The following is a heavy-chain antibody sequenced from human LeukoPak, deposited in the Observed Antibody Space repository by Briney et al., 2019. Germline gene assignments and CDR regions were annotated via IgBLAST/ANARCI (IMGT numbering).Heavy chain of an antibody. D-gene: IGHD3-16*01. CDR3: ARTSKVTSVMDI. V-gene: IGHV3-13*04. CDR2: IGTAGNT. J-gene: IGHJ3*02. CDR1: GFTLSSYD. Sequence: GGSLRLSCAASGFTLSSYDMHWVRQATGKGLEWVSAIGTAGNTFYPGSVKGRFTISRENAKDSLYLQMNNVRAGDTAVYFCARTSKVTSVMDIWGQGTMVTVSS.